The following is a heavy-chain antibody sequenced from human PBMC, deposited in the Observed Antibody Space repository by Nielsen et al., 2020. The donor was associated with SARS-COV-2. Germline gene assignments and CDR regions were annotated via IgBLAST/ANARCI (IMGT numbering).Heavy chain of an antibody. CDR3: ARTYSSGWLFDY. V-gene: IGHV3-30*03. CDR1: GFTFSSYG. D-gene: IGHD6-19*01. CDR2: ISYDGSNK. Sequence: GESLKISCAASGFTFSSYGMHWVRQAPGKGLEWVAVISYDGSNKYYADSVKGRFTISRDNSRNTVYLQMNSLRAEDTAVYYCARTYSSGWLFDYWGQGTLVTVSS. J-gene: IGHJ4*02.